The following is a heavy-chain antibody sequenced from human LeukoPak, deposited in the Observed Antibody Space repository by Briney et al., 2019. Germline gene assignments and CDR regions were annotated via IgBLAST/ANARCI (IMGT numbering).Heavy chain of an antibody. J-gene: IGHJ3*02. CDR1: GFTFSSYS. CDR2: ISSSSIYI. V-gene: IGHV3-21*01. CDR3: ARDGRHYYGSGNYYSKDAFDI. D-gene: IGHD3-10*01. Sequence: NPGGSLRLSCVASGFTFSSYSMNWVRQAPGKGLEWVSSISSSSIYIYYADSLKGRFTISRDNGKNSLFLQMNSLRVEDTAVYYCARDGRHYYGSGNYYSKDAFDIWGQGTMVTVSS.